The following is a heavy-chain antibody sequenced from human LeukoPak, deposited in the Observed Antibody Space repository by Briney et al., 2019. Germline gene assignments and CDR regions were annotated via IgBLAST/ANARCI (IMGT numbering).Heavy chain of an antibody. CDR2: ISAYNGNT. V-gene: IGHV1-18*04. J-gene: IGHJ6*03. CDR3: AREPNHRWFGEFPGEQYYMDV. Sequence: GASVKVSCTASGYTFIGYYIHWVRQAPGQGLEWMGWISAYNGNTNYAQKLQGRVTMTTDTSTSTAYMELRSLRSDDTAVYYCAREPNHRWFGEFPGEQYYMDVWGKGTTVTISS. D-gene: IGHD3-10*01. CDR1: GYTFIGYY.